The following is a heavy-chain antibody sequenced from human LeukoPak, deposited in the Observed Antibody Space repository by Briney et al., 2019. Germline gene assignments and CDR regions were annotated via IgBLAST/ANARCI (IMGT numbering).Heavy chain of an antibody. CDR3: ARHQTGLLYYGSGSHTAAFNL. V-gene: IGHV4-39*01. CDR1: GASMSSSRYY. CDR2: FFFPVNT. D-gene: IGHD3-10*01. Sequence: SETLSLTCTVSGASMSSSRYYWGWIRQPPGNGLEWGGSFFFPVNTFYNPSLKSRVTISVDTSKNQFSLTLSSVTAADTAVYYCARHQTGLLYYGSGSHTAAFNLWGQGTRVTVSS. J-gene: IGHJ3*01.